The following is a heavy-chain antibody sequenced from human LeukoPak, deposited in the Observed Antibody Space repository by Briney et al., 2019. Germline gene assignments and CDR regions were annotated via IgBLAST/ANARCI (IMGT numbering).Heavy chain of an antibody. J-gene: IGHJ4*02. Sequence: GRSLRLSCVVSGFTFSTYAMHWVRQAPGKGLEWVAIISYDGSDKYYADSVKGRFTISRDNSKNTLYLQMNSLRAEDTAVYYCAKDIRNDRFGGPGKYWGQGTLVTVSS. CDR2: ISYDGSDK. D-gene: IGHD3-10*01. CDR1: GFTFSTYA. V-gene: IGHV3-30*18. CDR3: AKDIRNDRFGGPGKY.